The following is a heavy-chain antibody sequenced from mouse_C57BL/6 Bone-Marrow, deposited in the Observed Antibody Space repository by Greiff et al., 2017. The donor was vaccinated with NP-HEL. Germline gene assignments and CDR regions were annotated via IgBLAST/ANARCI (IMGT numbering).Heavy chain of an antibody. Sequence: VKLQQSGAELARPGASVKLSCKASGYTFTSYGISWVKQRPGQGLEWIGEIYPRSGNTYYNEKFKGKATLTADKSSSTAYMELRSLTSEDSAVYFCAGGNYRYFDVWGTGTTVTVSS. CDR3: AGGNYRYFDV. CDR1: GYTFTSYG. J-gene: IGHJ1*03. V-gene: IGHV1-81*01. CDR2: IYPRSGNT. D-gene: IGHD2-1*01.